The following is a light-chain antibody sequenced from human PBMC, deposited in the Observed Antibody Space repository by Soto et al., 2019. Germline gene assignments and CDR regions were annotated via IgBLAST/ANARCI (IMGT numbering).Light chain of an antibody. CDR3: SSYTSSSTLGV. V-gene: IGLV2-14*01. CDR2: AVS. Sequence: QSVMTQPAYLSGSSEQSITISCTGTSSDSSGYNYVSWNQQHPGKVPKLIIYAVSNRPSGFSNRFSGSKSGNTASLTISGLQTEDEADYYCSSYTSSSTLGVFGTGT. CDR1: SSDSSGYNY. J-gene: IGLJ1*01.